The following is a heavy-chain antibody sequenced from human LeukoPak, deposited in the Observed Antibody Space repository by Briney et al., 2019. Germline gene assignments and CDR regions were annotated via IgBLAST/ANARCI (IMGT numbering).Heavy chain of an antibody. V-gene: IGHV4-34*01. CDR3: ARGNGRLTGSLIQH. CDR2: INHSGST. J-gene: IGHJ1*01. Sequence: PSETLSLTCAVYGGSFSGYYWSWIRQPPGKGLEWIGEINHSGSTNYNPSLKSRVTISEDTSKNQFSLKLSSVTAADTAVYYCARGNGRLTGSLIQHWGQGTLVTVSS. CDR1: GGSFSGYY. D-gene: IGHD3-16*01.